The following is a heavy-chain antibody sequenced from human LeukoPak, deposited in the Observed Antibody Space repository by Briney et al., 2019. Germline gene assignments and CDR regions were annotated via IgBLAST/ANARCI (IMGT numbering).Heavy chain of an antibody. D-gene: IGHD1-1*01. V-gene: IGHV4-59*08. Sequence: SETLSLTCTVSGGSISSYYWSWIRQPPGKGLEWIGYIYYSGSTNYNPSLKSRVTISVDTSKNQFSLRLSSVTAADTAVYYCARHGTSSYYYYAMDVWGQGTAVTVSS. J-gene: IGHJ6*02. CDR1: GGSISSYY. CDR3: ARHGTSSYYYYAMDV. CDR2: IYYSGST.